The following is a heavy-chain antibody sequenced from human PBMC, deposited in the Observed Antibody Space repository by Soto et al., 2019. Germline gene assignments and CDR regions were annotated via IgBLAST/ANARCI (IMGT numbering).Heavy chain of an antibody. CDR3: ARHFTSGSSGWTFDY. J-gene: IGHJ4*02. CDR2: IYYSGST. Sequence: PSETLSLTCTVSGGSISSSSYYWGWIRQPPGKGLEWIGSIYYSGSTYYNPSLKSRVTISVDTSKNQFSLKLSSVTAADTAVYYCARHFTSGSSGWTFDYWGQGTLVTVSS. CDR1: GGSISSSSYY. V-gene: IGHV4-39*01. D-gene: IGHD6-19*01.